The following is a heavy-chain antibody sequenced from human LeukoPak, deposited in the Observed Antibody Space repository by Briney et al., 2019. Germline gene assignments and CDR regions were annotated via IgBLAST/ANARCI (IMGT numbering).Heavy chain of an antibody. V-gene: IGHV3-30*04. Sequence: GGPLRLSCAASGFTFSSYAMHWVRQAPGKGLEWVAVISYDGSNKYYADPVKGRFTISRDNSKNTLYLQMNSLRAEDTAVYYCARERPSSPSLVYWGQGTLVTVSS. CDR2: ISYDGSNK. CDR3: ARERPSSPSLVY. CDR1: GFTFSSYA. D-gene: IGHD6-6*01. J-gene: IGHJ4*02.